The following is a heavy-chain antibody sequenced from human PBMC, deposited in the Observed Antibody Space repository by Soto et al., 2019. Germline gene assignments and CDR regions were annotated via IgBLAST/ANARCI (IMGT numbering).Heavy chain of an antibody. CDR2: IVPIFGTA. J-gene: IGHJ6*02. CDR3: ARAFDTAMVTTGLYYYYGMDV. Sequence: SVKVSCKASGVTFSSYAISWVRQAPGQGLEWMGGIVPIFGTANYAQKFQGRVTITADESTSTAYMELSSLRSEDTAVYYCARAFDTAMVTTGLYYYYGMDVWGQGTTVTVSS. V-gene: IGHV1-69*13. CDR1: GVTFSSYA. D-gene: IGHD5-18*01.